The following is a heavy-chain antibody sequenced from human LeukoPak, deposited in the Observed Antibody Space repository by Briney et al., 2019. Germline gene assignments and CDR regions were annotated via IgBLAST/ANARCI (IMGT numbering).Heavy chain of an antibody. V-gene: IGHV4-39*01. CDR3: ARRQTTTSYYYGMDV. CDR1: GGSISSSSYY. J-gene: IGHJ6*02. Sequence: SETLSLTCTVSGGSISSSSYYWGWIRQLPGKGLEWIGSIYYSGSTYYNPSLKSRVTISVDTSKNQFSLKLSSVTAADTAVYYCARRQTTTSYYYGMDVWGQGTTVTVSS. D-gene: IGHD4-11*01. CDR2: IYYSGST.